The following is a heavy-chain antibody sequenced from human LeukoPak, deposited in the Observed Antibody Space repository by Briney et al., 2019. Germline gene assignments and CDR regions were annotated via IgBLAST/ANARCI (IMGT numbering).Heavy chain of an antibody. D-gene: IGHD2-2*01. Sequence: GGSLRLSCAASGFRFSSYAMSWVRQAPGKGLEWVSGISGNGGNTYYADSVKGRFTISRDNSKNTLYLQMNSLRAEDTVVYYCARDSGAAAPTFFDYWGQGTLVTVSS. CDR3: ARDSGAAAPTFFDY. J-gene: IGHJ4*02. CDR2: ISGNGGNT. V-gene: IGHV3-23*01. CDR1: GFRFSSYA.